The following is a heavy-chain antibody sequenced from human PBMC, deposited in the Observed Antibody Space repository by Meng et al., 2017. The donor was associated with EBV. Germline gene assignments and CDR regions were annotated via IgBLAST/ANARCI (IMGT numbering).Heavy chain of an antibody. CDR2: IYWDDDK. Sequence: QLTLNESCPTLVHPPPPLTLTCSFSGFSLSTSGVGLGWIRQPPGKALEWLALIYWDDDKRYSPSLKSRLTITKDTSKNQVVLTMTNMDPVDTATYYCAHSRVGATEFDYWGQGTLVTVSS. CDR3: AHSRVGATEFDY. J-gene: IGHJ4*02. D-gene: IGHD1-26*01. CDR1: GFSLSTSGVG. V-gene: IGHV2-5*02.